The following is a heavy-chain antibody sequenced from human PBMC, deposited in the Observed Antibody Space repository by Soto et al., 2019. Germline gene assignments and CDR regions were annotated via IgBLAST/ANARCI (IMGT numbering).Heavy chain of an antibody. V-gene: IGHV2-5*01. Sequence: QITLKESGPTLVKPTQTLTLTCTFSGFSLSTSGVGVGWIRQPPGKALEWLALIYWNDDKRYSPSLKSRLTITKATSKNQVVLTMTNMDPVDTATYYCAHSQLGYCTNGVCQLFDYWGQGTLVTVSS. CDR2: IYWNDDK. J-gene: IGHJ4*02. D-gene: IGHD2-8*01. CDR1: GFSLSTSGVG. CDR3: AHSQLGYCTNGVCQLFDY.